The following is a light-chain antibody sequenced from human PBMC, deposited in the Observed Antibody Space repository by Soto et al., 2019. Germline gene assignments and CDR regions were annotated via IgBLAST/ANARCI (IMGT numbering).Light chain of an antibody. J-gene: IGKJ1*01. Sequence: DSQMTQSPSTLSASVGDRVTITCRASLSISTWLAWYQQKPGKAPKLLIYKSSSLESGVPSRFSGSGSGTEFTLTISRLQPDDFATYNCQQYNDYPWTFGQGTKVEIK. V-gene: IGKV1-5*03. CDR2: KSS. CDR1: LSISTW. CDR3: QQYNDYPWT.